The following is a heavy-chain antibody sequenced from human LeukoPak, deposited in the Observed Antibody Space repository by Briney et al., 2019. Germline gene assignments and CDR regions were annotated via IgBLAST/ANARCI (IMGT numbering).Heavy chain of an antibody. CDR3: ARHKFQYYDILTGYFDY. J-gene: IGHJ4*02. V-gene: IGHV1-69*05. CDR1: GGTFSSYA. Sequence: SVKVSCKASGGTFSSYAISWVRQAPGQGLEWMGGIIPTFGTANYAQKFQGRVTITTDESTSTAYMELSSLRSEDTAVYYCARHKFQYYDILTGYFDYWGQGTLVTVSS. D-gene: IGHD3-9*01. CDR2: IIPTFGTA.